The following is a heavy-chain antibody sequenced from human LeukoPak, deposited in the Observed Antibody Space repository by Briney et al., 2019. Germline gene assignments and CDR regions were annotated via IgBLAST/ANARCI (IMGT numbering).Heavy chain of an antibody. CDR1: GFSFSSYS. D-gene: IGHD3-22*01. CDR3: ARADSSGYYGQIDY. Sequence: PGRSLRLSCVASGFSFSSYSLHWVRQAPGKGLEWVAVISYDGSNKYYADSVKGRFTISRDNSKNTLYLQMNSLRAEDTAVYYCARADSSGYYGQIDYWGQGTLVTVSS. J-gene: IGHJ4*02. V-gene: IGHV3-30*03. CDR2: ISYDGSNK.